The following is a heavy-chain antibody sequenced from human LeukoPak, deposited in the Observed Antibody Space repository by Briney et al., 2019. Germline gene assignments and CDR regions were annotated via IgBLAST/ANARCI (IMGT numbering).Heavy chain of an antibody. V-gene: IGHV3-74*01. CDR1: GFTLSNYW. Sequence: PGGSLRLSCAASGFTLSNYWMIHWVRQVPGKGLQWVSRINNDGNLKTDGRDTGYADSVKGRFTISTDNAKNTLYLQMNSLRAEDTAVYYCARVDPVVAETYFDYWGQGTLVTVSS. J-gene: IGHJ4*02. D-gene: IGHD2-15*01. CDR2: INNDGNLKTDGRDT. CDR3: ARVDPVVAETYFDY.